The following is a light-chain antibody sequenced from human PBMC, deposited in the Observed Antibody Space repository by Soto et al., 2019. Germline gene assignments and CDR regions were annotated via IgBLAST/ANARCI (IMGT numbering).Light chain of an antibody. CDR3: SSYTSSSTLFYV. V-gene: IGLV2-14*01. Sequence: QSALTQPASVSGSPGQSITISCTGTSSDVGGYSYVSWYQQHPGKAPKLMIYEVSNRPSGVSNRFSGSKSGNTASLTISGLQAEDEADYYCSSYTSSSTLFYVFGTGTKLTVL. J-gene: IGLJ1*01. CDR1: SSDVGGYSY. CDR2: EVS.